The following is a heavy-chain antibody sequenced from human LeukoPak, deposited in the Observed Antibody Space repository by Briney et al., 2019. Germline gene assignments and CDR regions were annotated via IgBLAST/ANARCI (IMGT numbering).Heavy chain of an antibody. Sequence: SETLSLTCAVYGGSFSGYYWSWIRQPPGKGLEWIGEINHSGSTNYNPSLKSRVTISVDTSKNQFSLNFNSMSAADSAVYYCAANGYYTIEYWGKGTLVTVSS. CDR2: INHSGST. V-gene: IGHV4-34*01. CDR1: GGSFSGYY. J-gene: IGHJ4*02. D-gene: IGHD1-26*01. CDR3: AANGYYTIEY.